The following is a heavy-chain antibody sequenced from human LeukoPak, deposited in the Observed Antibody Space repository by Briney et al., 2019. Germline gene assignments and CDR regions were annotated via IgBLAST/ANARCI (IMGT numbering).Heavy chain of an antibody. J-gene: IGHJ4*02. Sequence: PSETLSLTCTVSGYSISSGYYWGWIRQPPVKGLEWIGSIYHSGNTYYNPSLKSRVTISVDTSKNQFSLKLSSVTAADTAVYYCAREGYYDSSGLFYLDPFDYWGQGTLVTVSS. D-gene: IGHD3-22*01. CDR2: IYHSGNT. CDR3: AREGYYDSSGLFYLDPFDY. V-gene: IGHV4-38-2*02. CDR1: GYSISSGYY.